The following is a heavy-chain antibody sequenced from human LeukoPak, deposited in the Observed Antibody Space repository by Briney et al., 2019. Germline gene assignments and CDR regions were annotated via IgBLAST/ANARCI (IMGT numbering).Heavy chain of an antibody. CDR3: ARDRSKGSSFFDY. Sequence: SETLSLTCTVSGGSISSYYWSWIRQPPGKGLEWIGYNYYSGSTNYNPSLKSRVTISVDTSKNQFSLKLSSVTAADTAVYYCARDRSKGSSFFDYWGQGTLVTVSS. J-gene: IGHJ4*02. D-gene: IGHD6-13*01. CDR1: GGSISSYY. V-gene: IGHV4-59*01. CDR2: NYYSGST.